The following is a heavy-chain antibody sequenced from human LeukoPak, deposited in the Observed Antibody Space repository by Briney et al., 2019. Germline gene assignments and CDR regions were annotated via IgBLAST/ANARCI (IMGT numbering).Heavy chain of an antibody. CDR2: ISHSGST. CDR3: ARGAGWSLRWFDP. D-gene: IGHD6-19*01. Sequence: KPSETLSLTCTLSGGSFNSYSWSWIPQPPGKGLEWIGYISHSGSTNYNPSLTSRVTMSVDTSKNRFSLNLISVTAADTAVYYCARGAGWSLRWFDPWGQGTLVTVSS. V-gene: IGHV4-59*01. CDR1: GGSFNSYS. J-gene: IGHJ5*02.